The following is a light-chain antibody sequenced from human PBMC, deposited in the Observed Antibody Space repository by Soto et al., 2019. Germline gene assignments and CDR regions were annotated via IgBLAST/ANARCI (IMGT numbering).Light chain of an antibody. CDR2: WAS. CDR1: QTILYSPNNKNY. CDR3: QQYYDIPRT. V-gene: IGKV4-1*01. J-gene: IGKJ1*01. Sequence: DIVMTQSPDSLAVSLGERATINCKSSQTILYSPNNKNYVAWYQQKPGQPPKLLIYWASTREVGVPDRFSGSGSGTDFTLTISSLRAEDVAVYYCQQYYDIPRTFGQGTKVEIK.